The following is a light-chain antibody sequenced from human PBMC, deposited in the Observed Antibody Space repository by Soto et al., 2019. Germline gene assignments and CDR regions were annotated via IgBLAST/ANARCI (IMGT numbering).Light chain of an antibody. J-gene: IGKJ1*01. Sequence: DIQMTQSPSSLSACVGDRITITCRASQTISTWLAWYQQKPGKAPKLLIYKASNLQSGVPPRFSGSGSGTEFTLTICSLQPDDFATYYCQQYSTYSCTFGQGTKVDIK. CDR2: KAS. CDR3: QQYSTYSCT. CDR1: QTISTW. V-gene: IGKV1-5*03.